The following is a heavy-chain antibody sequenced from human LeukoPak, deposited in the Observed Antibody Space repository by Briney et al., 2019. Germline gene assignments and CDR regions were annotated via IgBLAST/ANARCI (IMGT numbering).Heavy chain of an antibody. CDR2: IYYSGST. Sequence: SHTLSLTCTVSVGSISSYYWSWIRQPPGKGLEWIGYIYYSGSTNYNPSLKSRVTISVDTSKNQFSLKLSSVTAADTAVYYCARRGAGRFRYAFDYWGQGTLVTVSS. J-gene: IGHJ4*02. CDR3: ARRGAGRFRYAFDY. D-gene: IGHD3-10*01. V-gene: IGHV4-59*08. CDR1: VGSISSYY.